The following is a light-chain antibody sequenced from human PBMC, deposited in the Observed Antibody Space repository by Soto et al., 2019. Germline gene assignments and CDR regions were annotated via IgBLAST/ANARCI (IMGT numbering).Light chain of an antibody. CDR2: VAS. Sequence: DIQLTQSPSSVSASVGDRVTITCRASRDIGTWLAWYQQKPGKAPKLLIYVASNLQSGVPSRFSGAGSGTDLNLTITSLQPQDFATYHCQQADSFPFTFGPGTKVHFK. V-gene: IGKV1-12*01. CDR3: QQADSFPFT. J-gene: IGKJ3*01. CDR1: RDIGTW.